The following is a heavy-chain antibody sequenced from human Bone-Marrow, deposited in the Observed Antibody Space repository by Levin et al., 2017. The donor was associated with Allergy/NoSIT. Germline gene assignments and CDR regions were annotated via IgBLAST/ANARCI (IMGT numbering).Heavy chain of an antibody. V-gene: IGHV1-69*01. J-gene: IGHJ4*02. CDR1: GDIFSSYM. CDR2: IILMFGPA. Sequence: KISCKISGDIFSSYMIGWVRQAPGEGLEWMGGIILMFGPAHYAHKFQGRVSITADDSTTTVYMELTNLKSDDTAMYYCARGGLCTSGSCTIDFWGQGTLVTVSS. CDR3: ARGGLCTSGSCTIDF. D-gene: IGHD2-8*01.